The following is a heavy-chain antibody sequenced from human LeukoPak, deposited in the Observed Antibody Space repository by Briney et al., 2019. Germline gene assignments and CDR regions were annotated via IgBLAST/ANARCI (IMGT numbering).Heavy chain of an antibody. J-gene: IGHJ4*02. CDR1: GFTLRTFW. V-gene: IGHV3-7*01. CDR3: ARGNLIAAAGTSYFDY. Sequence: GGSLRLSXVPSGFTLRTFWMNWVRQAPGKGLEWVANIKQDGSEKYYVDSVKGRFTISRDNAKNSLYLQMNSLRAEDTAVYYCARGNLIAAAGTSYFDYWGQGTLVTVSS. D-gene: IGHD6-13*01. CDR2: IKQDGSEK.